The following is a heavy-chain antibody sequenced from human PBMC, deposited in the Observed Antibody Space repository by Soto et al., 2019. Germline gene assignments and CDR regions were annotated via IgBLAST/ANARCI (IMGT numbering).Heavy chain of an antibody. CDR1: GFTFSDHY. D-gene: IGHD6-13*01. Sequence: GGSLRLSCAASGFTFSDHYMDWVRQSPGKGLEWVGRTRNKAMSYTTEYAASVKGRFTVSRDDSNNSLYLQMNGLKTEDTALYYCARVRSSSWGLDAFDICGQGTVVTVSS. CDR3: ARVRSSSWGLDAFDI. V-gene: IGHV3-72*01. CDR2: TRNKAMSYTT. J-gene: IGHJ3*02.